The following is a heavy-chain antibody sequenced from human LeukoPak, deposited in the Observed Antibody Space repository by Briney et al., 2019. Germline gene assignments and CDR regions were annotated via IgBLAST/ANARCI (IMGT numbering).Heavy chain of an antibody. Sequence: KTSETLSLTCTVSGGSISSSSYYWGWIRQSPGKGLEWIGTIYYSGSTYYNPSLKSRVTISVDTSKNQFSLKLTSVTAADTALYYCARHLFGSGYYPDYWGQGTLVTVSS. CDR3: ARHLFGSGYYPDY. CDR1: GGSISSSSYY. CDR2: IYYSGST. V-gene: IGHV4-39*01. D-gene: IGHD3-22*01. J-gene: IGHJ4*02.